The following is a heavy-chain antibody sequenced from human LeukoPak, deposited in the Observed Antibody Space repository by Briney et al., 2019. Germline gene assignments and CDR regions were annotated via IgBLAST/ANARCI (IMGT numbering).Heavy chain of an antibody. J-gene: IGHJ4*02. CDR2: ISGSGGST. CDR1: GFTFSSYA. V-gene: IGHV3-23*01. D-gene: IGHD4-17*01. Sequence: PGGSLRLSCAASGFTFSSYAMSWVRQAPGKGLEWVSAISGSGGSTYYADSVKGRFTISRDNAKNSLYLQMNSLRAEDTAVYYCARVSPNTVTTLQYSGYWGQGTPVTVSS. CDR3: ARVSPNTVTTLQYSGY.